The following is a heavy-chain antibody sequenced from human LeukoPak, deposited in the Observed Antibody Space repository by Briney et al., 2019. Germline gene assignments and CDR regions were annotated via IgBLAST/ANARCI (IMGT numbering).Heavy chain of an antibody. CDR3: SRAPGAGSYYTDAFDI. J-gene: IGHJ3*02. Sequence: SETLSLTCTVSGYSISSGYYGGWIRQPPGKGLEWIGSIYHSGSTYYNPSLKSRVTISVDTSKNQFSLKLSSVTAADTAVYYCSRAPGAGSYYTDAFDIWGQGTMVTVSS. D-gene: IGHD3-10*01. V-gene: IGHV4-38-2*02. CDR1: GYSISSGYY. CDR2: IYHSGST.